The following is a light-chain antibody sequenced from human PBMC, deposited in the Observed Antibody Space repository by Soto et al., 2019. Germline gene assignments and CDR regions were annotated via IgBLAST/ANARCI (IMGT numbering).Light chain of an antibody. J-gene: IGKJ5*01. CDR1: QSISLS. V-gene: IGKV1-39*01. CDR2: GAS. CDR3: QQCYSTPT. Sequence: DIQMTQSPSSLSASVGDRVTITCRASQSISLSLNWYQQKPGKAPNLLIYGASTLQSGVPSRFSGSGSGTDFTLTISSLQPEDFATYYCQQCYSTPTFGQGTRLEIK.